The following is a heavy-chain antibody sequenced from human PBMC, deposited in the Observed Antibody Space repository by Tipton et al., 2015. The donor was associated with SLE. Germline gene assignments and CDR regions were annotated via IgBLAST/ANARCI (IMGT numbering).Heavy chain of an antibody. D-gene: IGHD3-22*01. V-gene: IGHV3-30-3*01. Sequence: SLRLSCAASGFTFSSYAMHWVRQAPGKGLEWVAVISYDGSNKYYADSVKGRFTISRDNSKNTLYLQMNCLRAEDTAVYYCARAMHSSGYSSYFDYWGQGTLATVSS. CDR3: ARAMHSSGYSSYFDY. CDR1: GFTFSSYA. J-gene: IGHJ4*02. CDR2: ISYDGSNK.